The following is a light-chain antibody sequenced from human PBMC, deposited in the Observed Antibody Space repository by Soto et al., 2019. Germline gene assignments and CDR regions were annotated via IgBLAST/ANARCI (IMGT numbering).Light chain of an antibody. J-gene: IGKJ5*01. CDR1: QDVSSA. CDR3: QQFDRHPVT. V-gene: IGKV1-13*02. CDR2: DAS. Sequence: AIQLTQSPSSLSASVEDRVTITCRTSQDVSSAFAWYQQKPGKPPKLLIYDASSLENGVPSRFSGSGSGTEFTLTISSLQPDDFATYYCQQFDRHPVTFGQGTRLDMK.